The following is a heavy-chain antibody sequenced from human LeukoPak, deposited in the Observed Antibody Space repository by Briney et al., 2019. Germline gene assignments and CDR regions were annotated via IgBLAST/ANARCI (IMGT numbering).Heavy chain of an antibody. CDR2: IYSGGST. J-gene: IGHJ4*02. Sequence: PGGSLRLSCAASGFTVSSNYMSWVRQAPGKGLEWVSVIYSGGSTYYADSVKGRFTISRDNSKSTLYLQMNSLRAEDTAVYYCASTGFYGYFDYWGQGTLVTVSS. CDR3: ASTGFYGYFDY. V-gene: IGHV3-53*01. D-gene: IGHD3-10*01. CDR1: GFTVSSNY.